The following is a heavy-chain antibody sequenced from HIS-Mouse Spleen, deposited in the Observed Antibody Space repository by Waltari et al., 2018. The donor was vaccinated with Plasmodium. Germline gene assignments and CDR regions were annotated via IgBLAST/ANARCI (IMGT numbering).Heavy chain of an antibody. CDR2: IYYSWST. V-gene: IGHV4-39*01. Sequence: QLQLQESGPGLVKPSETLSLTCPVSGGSICSSSYYRGWLRQPPWKGLEWIGSIYYSWSTDHEPSLKRRVTISVDTSKNQFSLKLSSVTAADTAVYYCASLPRVEEVTTPFYYYYYGMDVWGQGTTVTVSS. CDR1: GGSICSSSYY. CDR3: ASLPRVEEVTTPFYYYYYGMDV. J-gene: IGHJ6*02. D-gene: IGHD4-4*01.